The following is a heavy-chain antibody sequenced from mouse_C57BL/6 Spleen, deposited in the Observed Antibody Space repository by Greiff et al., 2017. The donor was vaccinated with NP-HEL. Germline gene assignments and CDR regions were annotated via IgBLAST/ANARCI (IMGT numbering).Heavy chain of an antibody. CDR3: ARESRQLGRNGY. J-gene: IGHJ2*01. CDR2: IYPRSGNT. V-gene: IGHV1-81*01. D-gene: IGHD4-1*02. Sequence: VQLQESGAELARPGASVKLSCKASGYTFTSYGISWVKQRTGQGLEWIGEIYPRSGNTYYTEKFKGKATLTADKSSSTAYMELRSLTSEDSAVYVCARESRQLGRNGYWGQGTTLTVSS. CDR1: GYTFTSYG.